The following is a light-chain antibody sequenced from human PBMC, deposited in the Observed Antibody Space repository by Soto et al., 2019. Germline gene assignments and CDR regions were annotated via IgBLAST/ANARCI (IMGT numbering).Light chain of an antibody. CDR1: QILSSS. CDR3: QQYGTSPRT. V-gene: IGKV3-20*01. CDR2: DAS. J-gene: IGKJ1*01. Sequence: ELVLTQSPATVSLSPVARANLSCRSSQILSSSLAWYQQKPGQAPRLLIYDASSRATGIPGRFSGSGSGTDFTLTISRLEPEDFAVYYCQQYGTSPRTFGKGTKGDI.